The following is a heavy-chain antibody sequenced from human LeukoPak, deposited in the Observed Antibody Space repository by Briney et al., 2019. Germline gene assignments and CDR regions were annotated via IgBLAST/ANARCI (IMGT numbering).Heavy chain of an antibody. V-gene: IGHV3-7*04. CDR2: IKQDGSEK. D-gene: IGHD6-19*01. CDR3: ARGMTWLGLPFDY. J-gene: IGHJ4*02. CDR1: VLSFSSYW. Sequence: GGTLSPSCAPSVLSFSSYWMSCVCAAPQKRRERGAKIKQDGSEKYYVDSVKGRFTISRENAKNSLYLQMNSLRGGDTAVYYCARGMTWLGLPFDYWGQGTLVTVSS.